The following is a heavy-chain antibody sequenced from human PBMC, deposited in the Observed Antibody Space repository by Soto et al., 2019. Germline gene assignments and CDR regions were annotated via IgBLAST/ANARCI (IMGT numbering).Heavy chain of an antibody. CDR3: ARTSLRGAFDY. CDR1: GGSISSGGYY. J-gene: IGHJ4*02. D-gene: IGHD6-25*01. Sequence: QVQLQESGPGLVKPSQTLSLTCTVSGGSISSGGYYWSWIRQHPGKGLEWIGYIYYSGSTYYNPSLKSRVTISVDTSKNQFSLKLSSVTAAGTAVYCCARTSLRGAFDYWGQGTLVTVSS. CDR2: IYYSGST. V-gene: IGHV4-31*03.